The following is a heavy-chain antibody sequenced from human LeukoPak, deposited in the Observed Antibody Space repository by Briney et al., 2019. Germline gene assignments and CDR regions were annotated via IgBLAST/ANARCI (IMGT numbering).Heavy chain of an antibody. D-gene: IGHD6-13*01. CDR2: ISGSGGST. J-gene: IGHJ4*02. Sequence: GGSLRLSCAASGFTFSTYAMNWVRQAPGKGLEWVSAISGSGGSTYYADSVKGRFTISRDNAKNSLYLQMNSLSAEDTAVYYCGSIGSSWYEDYCGQGTLVTVSS. CDR1: GFTFSTYA. CDR3: GSIGSSWYEDY. V-gene: IGHV3-23*01.